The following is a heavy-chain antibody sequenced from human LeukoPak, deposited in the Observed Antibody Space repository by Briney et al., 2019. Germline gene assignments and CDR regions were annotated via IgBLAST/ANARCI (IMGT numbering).Heavy chain of an antibody. Sequence: SSETLSLTCTVSGGSISSYYWSWIRQPPGKGLEWIGYIYYSGSTNYNPSLKSRVTISVDTSKNQFSLKLSSVTAADTAVYYCARGQAAYSSGWYGYYYYGMDVWGQGTTVTVSS. CDR2: IYYSGST. V-gene: IGHV4-59*01. J-gene: IGHJ6*02. CDR3: ARGQAAYSSGWYGYYYYGMDV. CDR1: GGSISSYY. D-gene: IGHD6-19*01.